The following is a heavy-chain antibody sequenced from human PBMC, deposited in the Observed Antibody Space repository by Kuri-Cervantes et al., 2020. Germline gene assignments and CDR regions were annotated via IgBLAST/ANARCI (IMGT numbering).Heavy chain of an antibody. Sequence: GESLKISCAASGFTFSSYAMHWVRQAPGKGLEWVAVISYDGSNKYYADSVKGRFTISRDNSKNTLYLQMNSLRAEDTAVYYCARDRGSSSWPIYYYYYYGMDVWGQGTTVTVSS. CDR2: ISYDGSNK. J-gene: IGHJ6*02. V-gene: IGHV3-30-3*01. CDR3: ARDRGSSSWPIYYYYYYGMDV. D-gene: IGHD6-13*01. CDR1: GFTFSSYA.